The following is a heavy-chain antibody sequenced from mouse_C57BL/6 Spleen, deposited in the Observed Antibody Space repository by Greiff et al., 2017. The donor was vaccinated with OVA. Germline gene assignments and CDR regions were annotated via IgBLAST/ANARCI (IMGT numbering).Heavy chain of an antibody. J-gene: IGHJ1*03. CDR3: ARKYFDD. CDR2: IDPSHSST. CDR1: GYNFTSYW. Sequence: QVQLQQPGAELVMPGASVKLSCKASGYNFTSYWMHWVKQRPGQGLEWIGEIDPSHSSTLSTPQFKGQSTLTVDKSSSTAYMQLSSLTSADAAVSYCARKYFDDWGTGTTVTVSS. V-gene: IGHV1-69*01.